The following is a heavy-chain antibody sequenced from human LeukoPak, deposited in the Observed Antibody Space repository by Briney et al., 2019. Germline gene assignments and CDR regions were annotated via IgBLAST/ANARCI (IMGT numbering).Heavy chain of an antibody. Sequence: GGSLRLSCAASRFTFSGSAMHWVRPASGKGLEWVGRIRSKANSYATAYAPSVKGRFTISRDDSKNTAYLQMNSLKTEDTAVYYCTKTLSSGWYLNYFDYWGQGTLVTVSS. V-gene: IGHV3-73*01. D-gene: IGHD6-19*01. CDR1: RFTFSGSA. CDR2: IRSKANSYAT. CDR3: TKTLSSGWYLNYFDY. J-gene: IGHJ4*02.